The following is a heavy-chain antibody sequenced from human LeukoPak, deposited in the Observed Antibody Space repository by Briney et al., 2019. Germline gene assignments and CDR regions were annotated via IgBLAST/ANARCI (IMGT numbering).Heavy chain of an antibody. CDR3: ARDVGEYCSSTNCYASHY. D-gene: IGHD2-2*01. CDR2: INPNSGGT. CDR1: GYTFTGYY. Sequence: ASVKVSCKASGYTFTGYYMHWVRQAPGQGLEWMGWINPNSGGTNYAQKFQGRVTMTRDTSITTAYMELSSLRSDDTAVYYCARDVGEYCSSTNCYASHYWGQGTLVTVSS. J-gene: IGHJ4*02. V-gene: IGHV1-2*02.